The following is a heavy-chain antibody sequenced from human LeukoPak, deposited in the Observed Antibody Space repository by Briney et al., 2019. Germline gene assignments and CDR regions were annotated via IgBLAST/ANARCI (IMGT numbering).Heavy chain of an antibody. J-gene: IGHJ4*02. D-gene: IGHD1-26*01. CDR3: ARVSFFVGAVADY. Sequence: PSETLSLTCTVSGGSISSGDYYWSWIRQPPGKGLEWIGYIYYSGSTYYNPSLKSRVTISVDTSKNQFSLKLSSVTAADTAVYYCARVSFFVGAVADYWGQGTLVTVSS. V-gene: IGHV4-30-4*02. CDR2: IYYSGST. CDR1: GGSISSGDYY.